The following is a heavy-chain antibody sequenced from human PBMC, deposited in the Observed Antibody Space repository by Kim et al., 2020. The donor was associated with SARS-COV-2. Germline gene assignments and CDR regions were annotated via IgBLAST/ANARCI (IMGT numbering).Heavy chain of an antibody. D-gene: IGHD3-16*01. Sequence: ETIYAQKFQGRDTMTEDTSTDTAYMELSSLRSEDTAVYYCAISYDYGCMDVWGLGTTVTVSS. V-gene: IGHV1-24*01. CDR3: AISYDYGCMDV. J-gene: IGHJ6*02. CDR2: ET.